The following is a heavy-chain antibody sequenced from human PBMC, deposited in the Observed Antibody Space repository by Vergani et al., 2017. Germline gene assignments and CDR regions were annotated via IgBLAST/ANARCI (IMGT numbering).Heavy chain of an antibody. CDR1: GGSISSSSYY. Sequence: QLQLQESGPGLVKPSETLSLTCTVSGGSISSSSYYWGWLRQPPGKGLEWIGSIYYSGSTYYNPSLKSRVTISVDTSKNQFSLKLSSVTAADTAVYYCARDGEFYYDFWSGYYAYFDYWGQGTLVTVSS. CDR3: ARDGEFYYDFWSGYYAYFDY. D-gene: IGHD3-3*01. J-gene: IGHJ4*02. V-gene: IGHV4-39*07. CDR2: IYYSGST.